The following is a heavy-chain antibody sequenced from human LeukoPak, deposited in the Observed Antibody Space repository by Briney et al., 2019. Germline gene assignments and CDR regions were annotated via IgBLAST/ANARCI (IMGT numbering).Heavy chain of an antibody. CDR1: GGSISSSSYY. CDR3: AREGRRGIDY. D-gene: IGHD1-26*01. J-gene: IGHJ4*02. V-gene: IGHV4-39*02. Sequence: SETLSLTCTVSGGSISSSSYYWGWIRQPPGKGLEWIGSIYYSGSTYYNPSLKSRVTISVDTSKNQFSLKLSSVTAADTAVYYCAREGRRGIDYWGRGTLVTVSS. CDR2: IYYSGST.